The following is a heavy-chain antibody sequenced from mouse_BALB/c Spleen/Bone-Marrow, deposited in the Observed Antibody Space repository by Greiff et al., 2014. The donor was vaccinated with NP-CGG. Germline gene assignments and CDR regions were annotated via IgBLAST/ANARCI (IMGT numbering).Heavy chain of an antibody. CDR2: ISNGGGST. Sequence: VQLKESGGGLVQPGGSLKLSCAASGFTFSSYTMSWVCQTPEKRLEWVAYISNGGGSTYYPDTVKGRFTISRDNAKNTLYLQMSSLKSEDTAMYYCARRSAATYYFDYWGQGTTLTVSS. D-gene: IGHD1-2*01. CDR1: GFTFSSYT. CDR3: ARRSAATYYFDY. J-gene: IGHJ2*01. V-gene: IGHV5-12-2*01.